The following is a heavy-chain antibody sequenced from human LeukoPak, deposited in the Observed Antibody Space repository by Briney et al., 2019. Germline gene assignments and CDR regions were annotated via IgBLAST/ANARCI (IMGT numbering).Heavy chain of an antibody. CDR2: ISSSGTFI. V-gene: IGHV3-11*01. D-gene: IGHD6-13*01. J-gene: IGHJ4*02. CDR1: GFTFSDYY. Sequence: GGSLRLSCAASGFTFSDYYMTWIRQAPGKGLEWVSYISSSGTFIYYADSVKGRFAISRDNAKNSLYLQMNSLRAEDTAVYYCARDPPPLAAAGDAGDDYWGQGTLVTVSS. CDR3: ARDPPPLAAAGDAGDDY.